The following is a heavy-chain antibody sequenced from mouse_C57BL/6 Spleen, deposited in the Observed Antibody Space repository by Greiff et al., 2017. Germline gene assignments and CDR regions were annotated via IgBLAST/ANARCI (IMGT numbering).Heavy chain of an antibody. Sequence: VQLVESEGGLVQPGSSMKLSCTASGFTFSDYYMAWVRQVPEKGLEWVANINYDGSSTYYLDSLKSRFIISRDNAKNILYLQMSSLKSEDTATYYCARGYYDYDEGYAMDYWGQGTSVTVSS. CDR2: INYDGSST. CDR1: GFTFSDYY. CDR3: ARGYYDYDEGYAMDY. D-gene: IGHD2-4*01. V-gene: IGHV5-16*01. J-gene: IGHJ4*01.